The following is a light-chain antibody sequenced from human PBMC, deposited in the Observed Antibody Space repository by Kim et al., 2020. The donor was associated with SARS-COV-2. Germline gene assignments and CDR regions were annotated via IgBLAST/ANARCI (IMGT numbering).Light chain of an antibody. J-gene: IGKJ5*01. CDR2: GAS. CDR3: QQYGSSSIT. Sequence: EIVLTQSPGTLSLSPGERATLSCRANQSVSGTGTYLAWYQQKPGQAPRLLIHGASYRATGIPDRFSGSGSGTDFTLTISGLEPEDIAVYYCQQYGSSSITFGQGTRLEIK. V-gene: IGKV3-20*01. CDR1: QSVSGTGTY.